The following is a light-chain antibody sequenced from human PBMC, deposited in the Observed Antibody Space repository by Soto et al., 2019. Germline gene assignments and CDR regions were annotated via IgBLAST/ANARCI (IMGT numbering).Light chain of an antibody. Sequence: QSVLTQPASMTGSPGQAITICFTGTSNVCGYYVYVAWYLQHRGKVPKLIIYEVSNRPSGVSNRFSGSKSGNTASLTISGPQAEDEADYYCSSYTGSSTLVFGTGSKRTVL. V-gene: IGLV2-14*01. CDR2: EVS. CDR1: SNVCGYYVY. J-gene: IGLJ1*01. CDR3: SSYTGSSTLV.